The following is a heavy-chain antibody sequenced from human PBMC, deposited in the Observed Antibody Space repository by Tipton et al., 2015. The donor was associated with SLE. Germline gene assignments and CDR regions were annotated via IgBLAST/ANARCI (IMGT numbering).Heavy chain of an antibody. D-gene: IGHD2-21*02. CDR1: GEFITSYY. CDR3: ARGMVTWRGAILGVDV. V-gene: IGHV4-59*08. J-gene: IGHJ6*02. CDR2: IYDSGTT. Sequence: TLSLTCDVSGEFITSYYWGWIRQPPGKGLEWIGYIYDSGTTNYNPSLKSRVTISVDPAKNQFSLKLTSVTAADTAVYYCARGMVTWRGAILGVDVWGQGTTVNVSS.